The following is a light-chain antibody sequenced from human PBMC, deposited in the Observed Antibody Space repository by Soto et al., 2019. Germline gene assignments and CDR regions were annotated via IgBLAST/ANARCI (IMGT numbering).Light chain of an antibody. CDR3: SSYAGPYSWV. J-gene: IGLJ3*02. Sequence: QSALTQPASVSGSPGQSITISCTGTSSDVGGYNYVSWYQQHPGKVPKLMIYEVTNRPSGVSNRFSGSKSGNTASLTISGLQAEDEADYYCSSYAGPYSWVFGGGTKLTVL. CDR2: EVT. V-gene: IGLV2-14*01. CDR1: SSDVGGYNY.